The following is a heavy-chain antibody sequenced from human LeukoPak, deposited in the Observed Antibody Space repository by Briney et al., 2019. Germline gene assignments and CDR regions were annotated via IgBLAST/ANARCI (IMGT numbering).Heavy chain of an antibody. CDR2: ISSNGGST. V-gene: IGHV3-64*01. CDR3: ARSYYYDSSGYYPDRLDY. CDR1: GFTFSSYA. Sequence: PGGSLRLSCAASGFTFSSYAMHWVRQAPGKGLEYVSAISSNGGSTYYANSVKGRFTISRDNAKNTLYLQMNSLRAEDTAVYYCARSYYYDSSGYYPDRLDYWGQGTLVTVSS. D-gene: IGHD3-22*01. J-gene: IGHJ4*02.